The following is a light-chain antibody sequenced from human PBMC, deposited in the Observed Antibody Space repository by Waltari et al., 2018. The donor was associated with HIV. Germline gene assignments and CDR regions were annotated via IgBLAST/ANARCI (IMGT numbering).Light chain of an antibody. CDR1: QSLSSN. Sequence: EIVMPQSPATLSVSPGERATLSCRASQSLSSNLAWYQQKPGQAPRLLIYDASTRATGIPARFSGSGSGTEFTLTISSLQSEDFALYYCQQYDNGYTFGQGTKLEIK. CDR3: QQYDNGYT. CDR2: DAS. J-gene: IGKJ2*01. V-gene: IGKV3-15*01.